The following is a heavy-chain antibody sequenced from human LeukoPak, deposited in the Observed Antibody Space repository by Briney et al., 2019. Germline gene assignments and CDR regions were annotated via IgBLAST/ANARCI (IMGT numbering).Heavy chain of an antibody. Sequence: GESLKISCKSSGTRFSSYWIAGVRQMPGKGLEWMGIIYPGDSATKYSPSFQGQVTNSADKSISTAYLQWSSLKASDTAMYDCARQNWGVDYWGQGTLVTVSS. CDR1: GTRFSSYW. CDR2: IYPGDSAT. CDR3: ARQNWGVDY. V-gene: IGHV5-51*01. D-gene: IGHD7-27*01. J-gene: IGHJ4*02.